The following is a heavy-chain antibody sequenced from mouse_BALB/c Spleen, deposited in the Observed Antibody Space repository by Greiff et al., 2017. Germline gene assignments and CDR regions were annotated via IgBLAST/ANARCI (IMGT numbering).Heavy chain of an antibody. CDR2: ISYDGSN. CDR3: AGSGYYPWFAY. J-gene: IGHJ3*01. CDR1: GYSITSGYF. Sequence: EVKLMESGPGLVKPSQSLSLTCSVTGYSITSGYFWNWIRQFPGNHLEWMVYISYDGSNNYNPSLKNRISITRDTAKNQFFLKLNSVTTEDTATYYCAGSGYYPWFAYWGQGTLVTVSA. D-gene: IGHD2-3*01. V-gene: IGHV3-6*02.